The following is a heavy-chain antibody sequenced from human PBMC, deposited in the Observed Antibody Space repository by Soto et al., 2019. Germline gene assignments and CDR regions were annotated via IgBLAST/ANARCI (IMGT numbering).Heavy chain of an antibody. CDR1: GYTFTSYG. CDR3: ARDLYSGYYGSGSYYNTYYYYGMDV. CDR2: ISAYNGNT. J-gene: IGHJ6*02. Sequence: VASVKVSCKASGYTFTSYGISWVRQAPGQGLEWMGWISAYNGNTNYAQKLQGRVTMTTDTSTSTAYMELRSLRSDDTAVYYCARDLYSGYYGSGSYYNTYYYYGMDVWGQGTTVTVSS. D-gene: IGHD3-10*01. V-gene: IGHV1-18*01.